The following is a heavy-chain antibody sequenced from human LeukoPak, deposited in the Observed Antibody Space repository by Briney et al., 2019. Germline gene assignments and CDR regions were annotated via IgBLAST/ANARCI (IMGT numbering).Heavy chain of an antibody. V-gene: IGHV3-21*01. CDR2: ISSGSSYI. J-gene: IGHJ4*02. CDR3: ARVEMATIGDY. CDR1: GFTFSSYS. D-gene: IGHD5-24*01. Sequence: GGSLRLSCAASGFTFSSYSMNWVRRAPGKGLEWVSSISSGSSYIFYADSVKGRFTISRDNAKNSLYLQMNSLRAEDTAVYYCARVEMATIGDYWGQGTLVTVSS.